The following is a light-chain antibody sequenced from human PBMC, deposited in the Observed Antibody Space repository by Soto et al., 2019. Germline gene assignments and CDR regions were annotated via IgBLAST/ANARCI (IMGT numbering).Light chain of an antibody. CDR3: LSYDSSLRGWV. J-gene: IGLJ3*02. V-gene: IGLV1-40*01. CDR2: GNS. CDR1: SSNIGAVYD. Sequence: QSVLTQPPSVSGAPGKRVTISCTGSSSNIGAVYDVHWYQQLPGTAPKLLIYGNSNRPSGVPDRFSDSKSGTSASLAITGRQAENYADYYCLSYDSSLRGWVFGGGTKVNVL.